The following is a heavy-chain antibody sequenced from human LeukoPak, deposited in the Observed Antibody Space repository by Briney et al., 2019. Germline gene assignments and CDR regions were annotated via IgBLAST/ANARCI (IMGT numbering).Heavy chain of an antibody. Sequence: GGSLLLSCAASGFTFSSYAMSWVRQAPGKGLEGVSAISGSGGSTYYADSVKGRFTISRDNSKNTLYLQMNSLRAEDTAVYYCAKDEDGAGDYWGQGTLVTVSS. V-gene: IGHV3-23*01. CDR1: GFTFSSYA. J-gene: IGHJ4*02. CDR3: AKDEDGAGDY. CDR2: ISGSGGST. D-gene: IGHD1-26*01.